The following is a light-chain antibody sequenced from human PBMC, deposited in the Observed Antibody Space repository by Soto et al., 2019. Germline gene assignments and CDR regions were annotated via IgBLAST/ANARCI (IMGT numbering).Light chain of an antibody. V-gene: IGLV1-44*01. Sequence: QAVVTQPPSASATPGQTVTISCSGRYSNIGSNFVSWYQRLPGTAPKLLIYSINQRPSGVPDRFSGSKSGTSASLTISGLQSEDGADYFCSSWDDSLDGPVFGGGTKVTVL. J-gene: IGLJ3*02. CDR3: SSWDDSLDGPV. CDR1: YSNIGSNF. CDR2: SIN.